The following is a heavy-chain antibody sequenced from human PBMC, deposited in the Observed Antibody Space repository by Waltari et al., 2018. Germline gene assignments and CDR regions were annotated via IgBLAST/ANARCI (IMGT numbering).Heavy chain of an antibody. D-gene: IGHD2-2*01. CDR3: ARDDNVVVPAAKGSENWFDP. Sequence: QVQLVQSGAEVKKSGASVKVYCKASGYTFTSSGIRWVRPALGQGLEWMGWISAYNGNTNYAQKLQGRVTMTTDTSTSTAYMELRSLRSDDTAVYYCARDDNVVVPAAKGSENWFDPWGQGTLVTVSS. J-gene: IGHJ5*02. V-gene: IGHV1-18*04. CDR1: GYTFTSSG. CDR2: ISAYNGNT.